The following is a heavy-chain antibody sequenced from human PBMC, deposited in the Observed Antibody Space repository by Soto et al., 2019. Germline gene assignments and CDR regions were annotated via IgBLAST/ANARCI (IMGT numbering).Heavy chain of an antibody. J-gene: IGHJ6*02. CDR1: GGTFSSYA. V-gene: IGHV1-69*01. CDR3: ARDSPVDTAMVIRYYYYGMDV. D-gene: IGHD5-18*01. CDR2: IIPIFGTA. Sequence: QVQLVQSGAEVKKPGSSVKVSCKASGGTFSSYAISWVRQAPGQGLEWMGGIIPIFGTANYAQKFQGRVTITADESTSTAYMELXSLRSEDTAVYYCARDSPVDTAMVIRYYYYGMDVWGQGTTVTVSS.